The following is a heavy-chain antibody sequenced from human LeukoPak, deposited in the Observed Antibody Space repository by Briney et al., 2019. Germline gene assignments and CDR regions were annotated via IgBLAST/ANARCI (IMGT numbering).Heavy chain of an antibody. D-gene: IGHD1-26*01. CDR3: ARDPGMGATKYYYYYGMDV. Sequence: GGSLRLSCAASGFTFSSYAMHWVRQAPGKGLEYVSAISSNGGSTYYANSVKGRFTISRDNSKNTLYLQMGSLRAEDMAVYYWARDPGMGATKYYYYYGMDVWGQGTTVTASS. CDR2: ISSNGGST. J-gene: IGHJ6*02. V-gene: IGHV3-64*01. CDR1: GFTFSSYA.